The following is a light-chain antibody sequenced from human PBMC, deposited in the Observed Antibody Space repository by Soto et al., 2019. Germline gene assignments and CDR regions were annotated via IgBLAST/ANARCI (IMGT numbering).Light chain of an antibody. CDR3: QQYVSLPIT. CDR1: QSISSSY. V-gene: IGKV3-20*01. Sequence: EIALTQSPGTLSLSPEERATLSCRASQSISSSYLAWYQQKPGQAPRLLIYGAFSRATGIPDRFSGSGSGTDFTLTINRVAPEDFAVYYCQQYVSLPITFGQGTRLEIK. J-gene: IGKJ5*01. CDR2: GAF.